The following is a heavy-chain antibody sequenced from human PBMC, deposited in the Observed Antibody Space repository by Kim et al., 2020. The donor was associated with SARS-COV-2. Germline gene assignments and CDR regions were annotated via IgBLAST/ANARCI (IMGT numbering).Heavy chain of an antibody. D-gene: IGHD3-22*01. CDR3: AKRYYYDSSGYYLFDY. J-gene: IGHJ4*02. Sequence: YVKGRFTISRDNSKNTLYLQMNSLRAEDTAVYYCAKRYYYDSSGYYLFDYWGQGTLVTVSS. V-gene: IGHV3-23*01.